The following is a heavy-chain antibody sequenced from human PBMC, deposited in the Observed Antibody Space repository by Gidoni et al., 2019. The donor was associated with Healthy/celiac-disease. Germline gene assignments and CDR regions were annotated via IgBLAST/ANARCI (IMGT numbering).Heavy chain of an antibody. V-gene: IGHV2-5*02. J-gene: IGHJ4*02. CDR2: IYWDDDK. Sequence: QITLKESGPTLVKPTQTLTLTCTFPGSSLSTSGVGVGWIRQPPGKALEWLALIYWDDDKRYSPSLKSRLTITKDTSKNQVVLTMTNMDPVDTATYYCAHISDRYYDSHRLDYWGQGTLVTVSS. CDR1: GSSLSTSGVG. CDR3: AHISDRYYDSHRLDY. D-gene: IGHD3-3*01.